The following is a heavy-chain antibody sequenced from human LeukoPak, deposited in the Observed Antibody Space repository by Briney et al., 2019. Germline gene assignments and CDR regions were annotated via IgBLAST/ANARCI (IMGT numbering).Heavy chain of an antibody. CDR3: ARDGVAVAGNTKFYYYYYMDV. Sequence: GGSLRLSCAASGSTFSSYWMHWVRQAPGKGLVWVSRINSDGSSTSCADSVKGRFTISRDNAKNTLYLQMNSLRAEDTAVYYCARDGVAVAGNTKFYYYYYMDVWGKGTTVTVSS. V-gene: IGHV3-74*01. CDR2: INSDGSST. J-gene: IGHJ6*03. D-gene: IGHD6-19*01. CDR1: GSTFSSYW.